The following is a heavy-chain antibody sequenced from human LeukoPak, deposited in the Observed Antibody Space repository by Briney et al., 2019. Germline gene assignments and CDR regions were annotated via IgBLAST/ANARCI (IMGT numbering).Heavy chain of an antibody. CDR3: TTGESMVGSTIHIRWAD. Sequence: PGGSLRLSCAASGFTFSNAWMTWVRQAPGKGLEWVGRIKSKTAGGTIDYAAPVKGRLTISRDDSKNTLYLQMNSLKTEDTAVYYCTTGESMVGSTIHIRWADWGQGTLVTVSS. CDR2: IKSKTAGGTI. J-gene: IGHJ4*02. V-gene: IGHV3-15*01. CDR1: GFTFSNAW. D-gene: IGHD1-26*01.